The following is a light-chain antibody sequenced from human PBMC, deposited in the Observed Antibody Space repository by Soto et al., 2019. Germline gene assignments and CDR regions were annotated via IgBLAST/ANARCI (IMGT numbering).Light chain of an antibody. CDR3: QQYNNWPPWT. CDR1: QSVSSN. Sequence: EIVMTQSPATLSVSPGERATLSCRASQSVSSNLAWYQQKPGQAPRLLIYGASTRATGIPARISGSGSGTAVTLTISSLQSEDFAVYYCQQYNNWPPWTFGQGTKVEIK. CDR2: GAS. V-gene: IGKV3-15*01. J-gene: IGKJ1*01.